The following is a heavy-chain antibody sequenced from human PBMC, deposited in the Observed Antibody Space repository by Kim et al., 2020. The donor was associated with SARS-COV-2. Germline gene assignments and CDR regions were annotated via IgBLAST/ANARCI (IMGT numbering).Heavy chain of an antibody. Sequence: SETLSLTCTVSGGSISSSSYYWGWIRQPPGKGREWIGSIYYSGSTYYNPSLKSRVTISVDTSKNQFSLKLSSVTAADTAVYYCAQGGVPAAPEAFDYWGQGTPGSVSS. V-gene: IGHV4-39*01. D-gene: IGHD2-2*01. J-gene: IGHJ4*02. CDR2: IYYSGST. CDR3: AQGGVPAAPEAFDY. CDR1: GGSISSSSYY.